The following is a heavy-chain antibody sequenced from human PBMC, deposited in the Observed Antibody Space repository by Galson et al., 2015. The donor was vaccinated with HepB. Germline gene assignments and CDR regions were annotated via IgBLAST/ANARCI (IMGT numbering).Heavy chain of an antibody. CDR3: AKDRREIITSFGVVKPSFYFDF. CDR1: GFTFSNYA. D-gene: IGHD3-3*01. V-gene: IGHV3-23*01. J-gene: IGHJ4*02. Sequence: SLRLSCAASGFTFSNYAMSRVRQAPGKGLEWVSTITGRGDTTFYPDSVKGRFTISRDNSKNTLYLEMNSLRAEDTAVYYCAKDRREIITSFGVVKPSFYFDFWGQGTLITVSS. CDR2: ITGRGDTT.